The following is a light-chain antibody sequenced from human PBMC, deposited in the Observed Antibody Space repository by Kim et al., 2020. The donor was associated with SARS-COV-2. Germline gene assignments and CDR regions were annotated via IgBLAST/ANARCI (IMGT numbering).Light chain of an antibody. J-gene: IGLJ1*01. V-gene: IGLV1-40*01. Sequence: RVTISCTGSSANIGAGYDVHWYQQLPGTAPILLIYDNSNRPSGVPDRFSGSKSGTSASLAITGLQAEDEADYYCQSYDSSLSALYVFGTGTKVTVL. CDR3: QSYDSSLSALYV. CDR2: DNS. CDR1: SANIGAGYD.